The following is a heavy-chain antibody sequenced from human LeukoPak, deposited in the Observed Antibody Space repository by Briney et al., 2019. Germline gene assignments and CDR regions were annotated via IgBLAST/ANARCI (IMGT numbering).Heavy chain of an antibody. CDR2: ISGSGGST. D-gene: IGHD2-15*01. V-gene: IGHV3-23*01. CDR3: AKDLEEGSLGLGLSLYFQH. Sequence: GGSLRLSCAASGFTFSSYAMSWVRQAPGKGLEWVPAISGSGGSTYYADSVKGRFTISRDNSKNTLYLQMNSLRAEDTAVYYCAKDLEEGSLGLGLSLYFQHWGQGTLVTVSS. CDR1: GFTFSSYA. J-gene: IGHJ1*01.